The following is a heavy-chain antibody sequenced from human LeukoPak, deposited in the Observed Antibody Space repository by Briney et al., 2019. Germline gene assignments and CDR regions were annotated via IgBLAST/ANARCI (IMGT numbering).Heavy chain of an antibody. D-gene: IGHD3-22*01. Sequence: PSGTLTLTCAVSGDSISSSNWWSWVRQPPGKGLEWIGEIYHSGSTNYNPSLKSRVTISVDKSKNQLSLKLSSVTAADTAVYYCARLTSSYDSSGYGIWGQGTMVTVSS. J-gene: IGHJ3*02. V-gene: IGHV4-4*02. CDR1: GDSISSSNW. CDR2: IYHSGST. CDR3: ARLTSSYDSSGYGI.